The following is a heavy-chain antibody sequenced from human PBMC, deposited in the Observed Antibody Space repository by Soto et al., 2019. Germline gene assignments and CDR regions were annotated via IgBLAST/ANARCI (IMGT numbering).Heavy chain of an antibody. V-gene: IGHV3-30-3*01. D-gene: IGHD1-26*01. CDR1: AFVFNSYA. J-gene: IGHJ4*02. CDR2: ISTDGSNK. Sequence: GGSLRLSCAASAFVFNSYAMHWVRQTPAQGLEWVAVISTDGSNKFYADSVKGRFNISRDNSKNTLYLEMTSLREEDTAMYYCARDFHSGSYFCDYWGQGTLVTVSS. CDR3: ARDFHSGSYFCDY.